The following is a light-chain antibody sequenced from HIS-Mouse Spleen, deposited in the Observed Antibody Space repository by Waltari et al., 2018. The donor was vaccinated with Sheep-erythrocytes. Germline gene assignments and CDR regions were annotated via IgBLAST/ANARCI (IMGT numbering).Light chain of an antibody. CDR1: QGISSY. Sequence: DIQLTQSPSFLSASVGDRVTITCRASQGISSYLAWYQQKLGKAPKLLIYAASTLQSGVPSRFSGSGSGTEFTLTISSLQPEDFATYYCQQLNSYPMYTFGQGTKLEIK. CDR3: QQLNSYPMYT. CDR2: AAS. J-gene: IGKJ2*01. V-gene: IGKV1-9*01.